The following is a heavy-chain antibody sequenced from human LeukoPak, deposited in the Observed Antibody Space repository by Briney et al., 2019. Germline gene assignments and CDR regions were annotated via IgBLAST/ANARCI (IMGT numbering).Heavy chain of an antibody. CDR2: IKQDGSEK. CDR1: GFIFSNYW. Sequence: GGSLRLSCAASGFIFSNYWMSWVRQAPGKGLEWVANIKQDGSEKSYVDSVKGRFTISRDNSKNTLYLQMNSLRAEDTAVYYCAKKGATTGDFDYWGQGTLSPSPQ. J-gene: IGHJ4*02. V-gene: IGHV3-7*03. D-gene: IGHD1-26*01. CDR3: AKKGATTGDFDY.